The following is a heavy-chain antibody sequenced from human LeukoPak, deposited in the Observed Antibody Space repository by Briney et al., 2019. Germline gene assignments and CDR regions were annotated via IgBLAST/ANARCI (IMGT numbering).Heavy chain of an antibody. Sequence: GGSLRLSCAASGFTFDDYAMHWVRQAPGKGLEWVSGISWNSGSIGYADSVKGRFTISRDNAKNSLYLQMNSLRAEDTALYYCAKDSYYGSGSYYPNWFDPWGQGTLVTVSS. J-gene: IGHJ5*02. CDR3: AKDSYYGSGSYYPNWFDP. V-gene: IGHV3-9*01. CDR1: GFTFDDYA. D-gene: IGHD3-10*01. CDR2: ISWNSGSI.